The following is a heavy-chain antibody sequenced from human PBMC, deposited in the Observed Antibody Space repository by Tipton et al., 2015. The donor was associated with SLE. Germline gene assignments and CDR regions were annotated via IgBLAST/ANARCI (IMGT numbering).Heavy chain of an antibody. V-gene: IGHV5-51*03. CDR2: IYPGDSDT. J-gene: IGHJ4*02. Sequence: QSGAEVKKPGESLKVSCKGSGYSFTSYWIGWVRQMPGKGLEWMGIIYPGDSDTRYSPSFQGQVTISADKSISTAYLQWTSLKASDTAMYYCARRATYCGGDCFNFDSWGQGTLVTVSS. D-gene: IGHD2-21*01. CDR1: GYSFTSYW. CDR3: ARRATYCGGDCFNFDS.